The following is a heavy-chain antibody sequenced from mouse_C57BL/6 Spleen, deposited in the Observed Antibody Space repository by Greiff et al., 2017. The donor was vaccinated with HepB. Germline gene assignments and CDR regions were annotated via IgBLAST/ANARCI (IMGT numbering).Heavy chain of an antibody. Sequence: EVKLVESEGGLVQPGSSMKLSCTASGFTFSDYYMAWVRQVPEKGLEWVANINYDGSSTYYLDSLKSRFIISRDNAKNILYLQMSSLKSEDTATYYCARDPIRDGSSYYFDYWGQGTTLTVSS. J-gene: IGHJ2*01. V-gene: IGHV5-16*01. CDR1: GFTFSDYY. D-gene: IGHD1-1*01. CDR3: ARDPIRDGSSYYFDY. CDR2: INYDGSST.